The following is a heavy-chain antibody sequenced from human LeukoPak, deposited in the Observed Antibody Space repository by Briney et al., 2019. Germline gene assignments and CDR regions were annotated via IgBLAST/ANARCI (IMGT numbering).Heavy chain of an antibody. CDR1: GFIFSSYA. V-gene: IGHV3-30-3*01. CDR3: ARDPLPAAIEYFQH. CDR2: ISYDGSNK. D-gene: IGHD2-2*01. J-gene: IGHJ1*01. Sequence: GRSLRLSCAASGFIFSSYAMHWVRQAPGKGLEWVAVISYDGSNKYYADSVKGRFTISRDNSKNTLYLQMNSLRAEDTAVYYCARDPLPAAIEYFQHWGQGTLVTVSS.